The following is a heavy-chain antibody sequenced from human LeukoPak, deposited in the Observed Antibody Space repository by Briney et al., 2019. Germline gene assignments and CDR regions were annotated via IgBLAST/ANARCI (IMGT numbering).Heavy chain of an antibody. CDR2: FDPEDDET. CDR3: ATSITPALMEDFDY. Sequence: ASVKVSCKVSGYTLTELSMHWVRQAPGKGLEWMGGFDPEDDETIYAQKFQGRVTMTEDTSTDTAYMELSSLRSEDTAVYYCATSITPALMEDFDYWGQGTLVTVSS. V-gene: IGHV1-24*01. D-gene: IGHD1-14*01. J-gene: IGHJ4*02. CDR1: GYTLTELS.